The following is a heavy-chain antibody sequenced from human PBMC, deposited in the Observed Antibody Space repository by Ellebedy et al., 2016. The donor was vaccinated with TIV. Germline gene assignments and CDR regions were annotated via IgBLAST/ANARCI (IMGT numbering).Heavy chain of an antibody. D-gene: IGHD4-17*01. Sequence: GGSLRLXXAASGFTFSSYSMNWVRQAPGKGLEWVSYISSSSSTIYYADSVKGRFTISRDNAKNSLYLQMNSLRAEDTAVYYCARDDYGDYVSSYYYYGMDVWGQGTTVTVSS. J-gene: IGHJ6*02. CDR1: GFTFSSYS. CDR2: ISSSSSTI. V-gene: IGHV3-48*01. CDR3: ARDDYGDYVSSYYYYGMDV.